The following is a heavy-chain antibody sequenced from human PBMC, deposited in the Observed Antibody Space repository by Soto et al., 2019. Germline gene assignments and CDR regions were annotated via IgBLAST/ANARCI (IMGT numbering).Heavy chain of an antibody. CDR2: LSGSGSSI. CDR1: GFTFRNYA. J-gene: IGHJ4*02. D-gene: IGHD5-18*01. Sequence: EVQLLESGGGSVQPGGSLRLSWVASGFTFRNYAMSWVRQAPGKGLEWVSTLSGSGSSIDYADSVRGRFTISRDNSKHTLYLQMHSLRADDTAVYDCAKRPLSIQTIDYLGQGALVTVSS. V-gene: IGHV3-23*01. CDR3: AKRPLSIQTIDY.